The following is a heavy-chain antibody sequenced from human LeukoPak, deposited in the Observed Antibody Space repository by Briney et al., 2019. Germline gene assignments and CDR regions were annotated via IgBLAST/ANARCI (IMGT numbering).Heavy chain of an antibody. D-gene: IGHD1-14*01. J-gene: IGHJ6*03. CDR3: ARAWVPDFYYMDV. Sequence: GGSLRLSCAASGFTFSSHVMTWVRQAPGKGLEWASSISGSGSTTYHTDSVKGRFTISRDNFMNTLYLQMNSLRVEDTAVYYCARAWVPDFYYMDVWGKGTTVTVSS. CDR1: GFTFSSHV. V-gene: IGHV3-23*01. CDR2: ISGSGSTT.